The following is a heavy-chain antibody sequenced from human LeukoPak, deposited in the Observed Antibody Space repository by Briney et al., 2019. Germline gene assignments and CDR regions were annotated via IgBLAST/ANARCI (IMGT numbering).Heavy chain of an antibody. CDR3: ARGIQLWLRF. CDR2: INHSGST. Sequence: SETLSLTCAVYGGSLSGYYWSWIRQPPGKGLEWIGEINHSGSTNYNPSLKSRVTISVDTSKNQFSLKLSSVTAADTAVYYCARGIQLWLRFWGQGTLVTVSS. D-gene: IGHD5-18*01. CDR1: GGSLSGYY. J-gene: IGHJ4*02. V-gene: IGHV4-34*01.